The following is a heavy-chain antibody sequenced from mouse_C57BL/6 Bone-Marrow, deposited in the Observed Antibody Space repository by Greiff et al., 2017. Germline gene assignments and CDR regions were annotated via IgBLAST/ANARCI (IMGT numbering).Heavy chain of an antibody. CDR1: GFTFSSYA. J-gene: IGHJ3*01. Sequence: EVKLMESGGGLVKPGGSLKLSCAASGFTFSSYAMSWVRQTPEKRLEWVATISDGGSYTYYPDNVKGRFTISRDNAKNNLYLQMSHLKSEDTAMYYCAREIDGYYAVGFAYWGQGTLVTVSA. CDR3: AREIDGYYAVGFAY. CDR2: ISDGGSYT. D-gene: IGHD2-3*01. V-gene: IGHV5-4*01.